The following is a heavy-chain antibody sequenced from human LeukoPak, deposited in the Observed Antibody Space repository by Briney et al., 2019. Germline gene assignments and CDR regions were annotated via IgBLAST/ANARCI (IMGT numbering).Heavy chain of an antibody. D-gene: IGHD6-13*01. Sequence: PGRSLRLSCAASGFAFSSHGMHWVRQAPGKGLEWVAFISYDGTNEYYADSVKGRFTISRDNPKNTPSLQMNSLRAEDTAVYYCAKEGGSSSWHFDFWGQGTLATVSS. V-gene: IGHV3-30*18. CDR1: GFAFSSHG. J-gene: IGHJ4*02. CDR2: ISYDGTNE. CDR3: AKEGGSSSWHFDF.